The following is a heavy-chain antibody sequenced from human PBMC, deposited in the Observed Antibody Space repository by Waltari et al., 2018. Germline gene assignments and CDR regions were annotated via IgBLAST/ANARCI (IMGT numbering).Heavy chain of an antibody. Sequence: QVQLQESGPGLVKPSGTLSLTCAVSGGSISSSNWWSWVRQPPGKGLEWIGEIYHSGRTNYNPSLKSRVTISVDKSKTQFSPKLSAVTAADTAVYYCAREGSMVQGGLDVWGQGTTVTVSS. D-gene: IGHD3-10*01. J-gene: IGHJ6*02. CDR3: AREGSMVQGGLDV. CDR1: GGSISSSNW. CDR2: IYHSGRT. V-gene: IGHV4-4*02.